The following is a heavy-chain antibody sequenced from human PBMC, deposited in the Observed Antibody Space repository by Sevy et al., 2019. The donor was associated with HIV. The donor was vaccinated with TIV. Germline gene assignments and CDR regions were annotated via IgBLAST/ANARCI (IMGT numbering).Heavy chain of an antibody. J-gene: IGHJ4*02. D-gene: IGHD6-19*01. CDR2: TRNKANSYTT. CDR3: ARSVYSSGWYTDFDY. Sequence: GGSLRLSCAASGFTFSDHYMDWVRQAPGKGLEWVGRTRNKANSYTTEYAASVKGRFTISRDDSKNSLYLQMNSQKTEDTAVYYCARSVYSSGWYTDFDYWGQGTLVTVSS. V-gene: IGHV3-72*01. CDR1: GFTFSDHY.